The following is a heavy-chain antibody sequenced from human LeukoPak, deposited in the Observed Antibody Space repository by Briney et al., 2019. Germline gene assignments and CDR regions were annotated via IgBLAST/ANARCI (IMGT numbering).Heavy chain of an antibody. J-gene: IGHJ4*02. Sequence: GGSLRLSCAAPGFTFTTYGMHWVRQAPGKGLEWVAVISYDGSNKYYADSVKGRFTISRDNSKNTLYLQMNSLRAEDTAVYYCARESIAAAPFDYWGQGTLVTVSS. CDR3: ARESIAAAPFDY. D-gene: IGHD6-13*01. V-gene: IGHV3-30*03. CDR1: GFTFTTYG. CDR2: ISYDGSNK.